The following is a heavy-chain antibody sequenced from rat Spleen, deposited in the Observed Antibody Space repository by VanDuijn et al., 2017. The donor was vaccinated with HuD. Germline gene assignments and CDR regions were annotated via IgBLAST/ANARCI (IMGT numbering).Heavy chain of an antibody. CDR2: ISYDGSST. D-gene: IGHD1-2*01. J-gene: IGHJ2*01. CDR1: GFTFSDYY. V-gene: IGHV5-29*01. CDR3: ARPDYSRFDY. Sequence: EVELVESDGGLVQPGRSLKLSCAASGFTFSDYYMAWVRQAPTNGLEWVATISYDGSSTYYRDSVNGRFTISRDNAKSTLYLQMDSLRSEDTATYYCARPDYSRFDYWGQGVMVTVSS.